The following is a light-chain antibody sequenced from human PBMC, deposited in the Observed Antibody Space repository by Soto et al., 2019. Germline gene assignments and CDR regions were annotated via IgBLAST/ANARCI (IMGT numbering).Light chain of an antibody. CDR1: QSVGSN. Sequence: EIVMTQSPATLSVSPGERVTLSCRARQSVGSNLAWYQQTPGQAPRLLIYGASTRATGIPARFSGSGSGTEFTLTISSLQSEDFAVYYCQQYNNWPPSITFGQGTRLEIK. V-gene: IGKV3-15*01. CDR2: GAS. CDR3: QQYNNWPPSIT. J-gene: IGKJ5*01.